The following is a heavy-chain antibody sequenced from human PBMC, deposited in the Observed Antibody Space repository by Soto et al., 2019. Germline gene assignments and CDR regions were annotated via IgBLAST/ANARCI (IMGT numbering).Heavy chain of an antibody. Sequence: GASVKVSCKASGYTFTSYYMHWVRQGPGQGLEWMGIINPSGGSTSYAQKFQGRVTMTRDTSTSTVYMELSSLRSEDTAVYYCASPSFWSGYPTPHYGMDVWGQGTTVTVSS. CDR3: ASPSFWSGYPTPHYGMDV. CDR2: INPSGGST. CDR1: GYTFTSYY. V-gene: IGHV1-46*01. D-gene: IGHD3-3*01. J-gene: IGHJ6*02.